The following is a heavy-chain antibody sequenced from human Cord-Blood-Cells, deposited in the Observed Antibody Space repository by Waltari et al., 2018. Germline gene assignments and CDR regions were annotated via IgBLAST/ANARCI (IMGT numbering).Heavy chain of an antibody. CDR1: GGTFSSYS. CDR3: ASGYGGLRGLDY. V-gene: IGHV1-69*01. D-gene: IGHD2-15*01. CDR2: SSPIFGTA. J-gene: IGHJ4*02. Sequence: VQLVQSGAEVKKPGSSVKVSCKASGGTFSSYSISGVRQASGQALAWRRGSSPIFGTAKYEQKVQGRVTITAGEATSKAYMERSSLTSEDTAVYYWASGYGGLRGLDYWGQGTLVTVSS.